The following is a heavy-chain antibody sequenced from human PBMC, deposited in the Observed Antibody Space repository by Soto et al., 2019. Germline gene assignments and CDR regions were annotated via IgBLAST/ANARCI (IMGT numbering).Heavy chain of an antibody. CDR1: GGSISSSSYY. D-gene: IGHD1-26*01. CDR2: IYYSGST. V-gene: IGHV4-39*07. J-gene: IGHJ4*02. Sequence: LSLTCTVSGGSISSSSYYWGWIRQPPGKGLEWIGSIYYSGSTYYNPSLKSRVTISVDTSKNQFSLKLSSVTAADTAVYYCARERGSYWGGDFDSWGQGTLVTVSS. CDR3: ARERGSYWGGDFDS.